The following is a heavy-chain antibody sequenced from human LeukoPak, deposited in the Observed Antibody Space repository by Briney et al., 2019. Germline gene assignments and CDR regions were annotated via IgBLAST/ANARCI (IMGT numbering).Heavy chain of an antibody. CDR3: ARDFSGVDYFDY. Sequence: GGSLRLSCAVSGFAVSSNYMTWVRQAPGKGLEWVSVIYSGGSTYYADSVKGRFTISRDNSENTVYLQMSSLRTEDTAVYYCARDFSGVDYFDYWGQGTLVTVSS. D-gene: IGHD3-10*01. J-gene: IGHJ4*02. CDR2: IYSGGST. CDR1: GFAVSSNY. V-gene: IGHV3-53*01.